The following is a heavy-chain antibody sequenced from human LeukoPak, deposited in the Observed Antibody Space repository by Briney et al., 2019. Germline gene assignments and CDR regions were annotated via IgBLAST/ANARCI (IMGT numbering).Heavy chain of an antibody. V-gene: IGHV4-4*02. CDR1: GGSISSSNW. J-gene: IGHJ4*02. D-gene: IGHD6-19*01. CDR3: ATTGRGYSSGWYY. CDR2: IYHSGST. Sequence: SGTLSLTCAVSGGSISSSNWWSWGRQPPGKGLEWIGEIYHSGSTNYNPSLKSRVTIAVDKSKNQFSLNLSSVTAADTAVYYCATTGRGYSSGWYYWGQGTLVTVSS.